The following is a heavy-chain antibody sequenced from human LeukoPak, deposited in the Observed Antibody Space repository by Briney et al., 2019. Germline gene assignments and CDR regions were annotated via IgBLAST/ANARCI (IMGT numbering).Heavy chain of an antibody. CDR1: GYTFTNYY. CDR3: ARYNGDLTGGFDY. Sequence: ASVKVSCKASGYTFTNYYIHWVRQAPGQGLEWMAIIDPSSGSTNYAQKFQGRVTMTRDTSTSTVYMELSSLRSEDTAVYYCARYNGDLTGGFDYWGQGTLVTVSS. J-gene: IGHJ4*02. V-gene: IGHV1-46*01. D-gene: IGHD4-17*01. CDR2: IDPSSGST.